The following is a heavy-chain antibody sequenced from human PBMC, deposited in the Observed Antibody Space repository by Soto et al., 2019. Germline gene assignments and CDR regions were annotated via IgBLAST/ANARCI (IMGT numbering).Heavy chain of an antibody. CDR1: GYTFTGYY. Sequence: GASVKVCCKASGYTFTGYYMHWVRQAHGQGLEWMGWINPNSGGTNYAQKFQGWVTMTRDTSISTAYMELSRLRSDDTAVYYCARGRYDYVWGSYRYYFDYWGQGTLVTVSS. J-gene: IGHJ4*02. CDR2: INPNSGGT. D-gene: IGHD3-16*02. CDR3: ARGRYDYVWGSYRYYFDY. V-gene: IGHV1-2*04.